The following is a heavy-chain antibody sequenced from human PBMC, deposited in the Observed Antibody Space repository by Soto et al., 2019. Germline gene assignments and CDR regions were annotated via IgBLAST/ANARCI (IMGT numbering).Heavy chain of an antibody. CDR1: GGSISSGGYY. CDR3: AKCYYDNNAPAWTPFDI. V-gene: IGHV4-31*03. CDR2: VYYIGST. J-gene: IGHJ3*02. D-gene: IGHD3-22*01. Sequence: QVQLQESGPGLVKPSQTLSLTCTVSGGSISSGGYYWNWIRQLPGKGLEWIGYVYYIGSTYYNPSLKSRITISVDTSKNQFSLKLSSVTAADTALYYCAKCYYDNNAPAWTPFDIWGQGTMVTVSS.